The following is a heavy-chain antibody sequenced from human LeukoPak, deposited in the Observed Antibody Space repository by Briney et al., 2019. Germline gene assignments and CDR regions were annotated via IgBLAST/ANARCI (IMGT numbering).Heavy chain of an antibody. J-gene: IGHJ6*04. Sequence: GGCLRLSCAASGFTFSSYAMHWVRQAPGKGLEWVAVIAYDGSNKYYADSVKGRFTISRDNSKNTLYLQMNSLRAEDTAVYYCARDEALAYCGGDCQTVGYYGMDVWGKGTTVTVSS. CDR1: GFTFSSYA. CDR3: ARDEALAYCGGDCQTVGYYGMDV. V-gene: IGHV3-30*04. D-gene: IGHD2-21*02. CDR2: IAYDGSNK.